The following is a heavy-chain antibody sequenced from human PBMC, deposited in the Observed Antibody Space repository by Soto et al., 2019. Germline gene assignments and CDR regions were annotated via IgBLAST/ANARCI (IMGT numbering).Heavy chain of an antibody. Sequence: SDTCSFAGGSVSNKSYYWSWKKQPPGKRLEWIGYVYYSGTTNYNPSLKSRVTISVDLSKNQFSLRLSSVTTADTALYYCARTTAVPNTLRSRYFFDYWGQGTLVNVSA. CDR2: VYYSGTT. D-gene: IGHD4-17*01. J-gene: IGHJ4*02. V-gene: IGHV4-61*01. CDR1: GGSVSNKSYY. CDR3: ARTTAVPNTLRSRYFFDY.